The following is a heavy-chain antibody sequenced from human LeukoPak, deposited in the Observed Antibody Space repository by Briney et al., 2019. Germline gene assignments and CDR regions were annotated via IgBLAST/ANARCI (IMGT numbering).Heavy chain of an antibody. Sequence: PSETLSLTCTVSGGSTSSSSYYWGWIRQPPGKGLEWIGNTFYSGTTYYNPSLKSRVAIAVDTSRNQFSLKLSSVTAADTAVYYCARLPLDTAMVTDYWGQGTLVTVSS. CDR2: TFYSGTT. CDR1: GGSTSSSSYY. V-gene: IGHV4-39*01. J-gene: IGHJ4*02. CDR3: ARLPLDTAMVTDY. D-gene: IGHD5-18*01.